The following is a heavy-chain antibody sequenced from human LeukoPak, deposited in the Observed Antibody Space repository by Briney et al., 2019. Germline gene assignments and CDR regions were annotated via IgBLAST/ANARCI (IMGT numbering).Heavy chain of an antibody. CDR3: ARHSVSSPHYFDC. Sequence: PSETLSLTCTVSGGSINSYYWSWLRQPPGKGLEWIGFIYYSGSTHYKSSLKSRVTISVDTSKNQFSLRLSSVTAADTAVYYCARHSVSSPHYFDCWGQGTLVPSPQ. CDR1: GGSINSYY. CDR2: IYYSGST. D-gene: IGHD1-26*01. J-gene: IGHJ4*02. V-gene: IGHV4-59*08.